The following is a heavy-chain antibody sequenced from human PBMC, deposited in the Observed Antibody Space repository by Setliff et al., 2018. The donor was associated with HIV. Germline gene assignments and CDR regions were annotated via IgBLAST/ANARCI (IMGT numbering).Heavy chain of an antibody. J-gene: IGHJ4*02. CDR3: ARVSRSGWFFDW. CDR2: ISSYNGNT. D-gene: IGHD6-19*01. CDR1: GYNFSSNG. Sequence: ASVKVSCKASGYNFSSNGISWVRQAPGQGLEWMGWISSYNGNTKYAQKVQDRVTMTKDTSTSTAYMELRGLRSDDTAVYYCARVSRSGWFFDWWGQGSLVTVSS. V-gene: IGHV1-18*01.